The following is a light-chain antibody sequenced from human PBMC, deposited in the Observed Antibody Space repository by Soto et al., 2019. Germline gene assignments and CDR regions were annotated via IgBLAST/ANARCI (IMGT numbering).Light chain of an antibody. V-gene: IGLV2-14*01. CDR3: SSYTGSSTPYV. J-gene: IGLJ1*01. CDR1: SSDIGAYNY. CDR2: EVS. Sequence: QSALTQSASVSGSPGQSITISCTGTSSDIGAYNYVSWYQQHPGKAPKLMIYEVSNRPSGVSNRFSGSKSGNTASLTISRLQDEDEADYYCSSYTGSSTPYVFGTGTKVTVL.